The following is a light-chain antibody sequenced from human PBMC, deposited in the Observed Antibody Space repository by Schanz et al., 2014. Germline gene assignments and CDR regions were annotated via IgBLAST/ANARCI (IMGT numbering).Light chain of an antibody. Sequence: QSALTQPPSASGSPGQSVTISCTGTSSDIGGYIFVSWYQQHPGKAPKLMIYEVNKRPSGVPVRFSGSKSGNTASLTVSGVQPEDEADYYCCSYTGSGMLFGGGTKLTVL. CDR3: CSYTGSGML. CDR1: SSDIGGYIF. J-gene: IGLJ2*01. CDR2: EVN. V-gene: IGLV2-8*01.